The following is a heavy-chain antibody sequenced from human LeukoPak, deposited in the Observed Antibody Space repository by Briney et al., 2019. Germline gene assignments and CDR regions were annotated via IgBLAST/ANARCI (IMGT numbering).Heavy chain of an antibody. D-gene: IGHD3-22*01. J-gene: IGHJ3*01. Sequence: SETLSLTCAVSGGSISSTGYCWAWIRQPPGKGLEWIGTIYYSGSTYHNPSLKSQITMSVDTSRNQFSLKLSSVDAADTAVYYCAKAGVRYFDSSGLYAFDFWGQGTTVTVSS. CDR3: AKAGVRYFDSSGLYAFDF. V-gene: IGHV4-39*01. CDR2: IYYSGST. CDR1: GGSISSTGYC.